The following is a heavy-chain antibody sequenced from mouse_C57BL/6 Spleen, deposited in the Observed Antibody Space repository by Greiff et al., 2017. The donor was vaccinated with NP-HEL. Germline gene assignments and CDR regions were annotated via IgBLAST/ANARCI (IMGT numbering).Heavy chain of an antibody. CDR3: ARHKEAYSNYVYFDY. Sequence: VQLQQSGAELVKPGASVKLSCKASGYTFTEYTIHWVKQRSGQGLEWIGWFYPGSGSIKYNEKFKDKATLTADKSSSTVYMELSRLTSEDAAGYFCARHKEAYSNYVYFDYWGQGTTLTVSS. CDR1: GYTFTEYT. CDR2: FYPGSGSI. V-gene: IGHV1-62-2*01. J-gene: IGHJ2*01. D-gene: IGHD2-5*01.